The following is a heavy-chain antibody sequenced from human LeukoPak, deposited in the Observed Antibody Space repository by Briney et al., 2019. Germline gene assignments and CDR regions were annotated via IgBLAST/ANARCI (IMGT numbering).Heavy chain of an antibody. CDR1: GFTFSSYS. D-gene: IGHD3-10*01. CDR3: AKGGPHYGSGSYYAFDY. CDR2: ISSSSSYI. J-gene: IGHJ4*02. V-gene: IGHV3-21*01. Sequence: GGSLGLSCAASGFTFSSYSMNWVRQAPGKGLEWVSSISSSSSYIYYADSVKGRFTISRDNSKNTLYLQMNSLRAEDTAVYYCAKGGPHYGSGSYYAFDYWGQGTLVTVSS.